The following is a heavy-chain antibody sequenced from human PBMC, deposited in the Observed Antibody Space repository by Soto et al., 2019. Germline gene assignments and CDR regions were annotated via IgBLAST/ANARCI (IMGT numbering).Heavy chain of an antibody. V-gene: IGHV4-31*03. CDR1: GGSISSGGYY. J-gene: IGHJ4*02. CDR2: IYYSGST. D-gene: IGHD2-2*02. Sequence: SETLSLTCTVSGGSISSGGYYWSWIRQHPGKGLEWIGYIYYSGSTYYNPSLKSRVTISVDTSKNQFSLKLSSVTAADTAVYYCAAVVVPAAISPGSLSGTGTTIDYWGQGTLVTVSS. CDR3: AAVVVPAAISPGSLSGTGTTIDY.